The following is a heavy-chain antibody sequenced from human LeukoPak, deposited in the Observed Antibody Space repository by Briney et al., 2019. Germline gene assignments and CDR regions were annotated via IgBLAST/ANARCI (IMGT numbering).Heavy chain of an antibody. CDR1: GDSISTTSSY. J-gene: IGHJ4*02. CDR3: ASRGRDGYNYDDDY. Sequence: SETLSLTCTVSGDSISTTSSYWGWIRQPPGEGLEGIGSIYYSGSTYYNTSLKSRVTISVDTSKNQFSLKLSSVTAADTAVYYCASRGRDGYNYDDDYWGQGTLVTVSS. V-gene: IGHV4-39*07. D-gene: IGHD5-24*01. CDR2: IYYSGST.